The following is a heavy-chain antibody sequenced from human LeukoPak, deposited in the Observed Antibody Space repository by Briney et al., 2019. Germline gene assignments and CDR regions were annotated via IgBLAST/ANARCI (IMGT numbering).Heavy chain of an antibody. D-gene: IGHD6-19*01. CDR2: ISTYNGNT. CDR1: GYTFTSYG. Sequence: ASVTVSCKASGYTFTSYGISWVRQAPGQGLEWMGWISTYNGNTNYAQKLQGRVTMTTDTSTSTAYMELRSLRSDDTAVYYCARAVAGSYYYYGIDVWGQGTTVTVSS. CDR3: ARAVAGSYYYYGIDV. V-gene: IGHV1-18*01. J-gene: IGHJ6*02.